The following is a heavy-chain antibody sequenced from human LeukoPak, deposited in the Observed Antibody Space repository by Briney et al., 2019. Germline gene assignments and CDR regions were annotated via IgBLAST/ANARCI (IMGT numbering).Heavy chain of an antibody. D-gene: IGHD7-27*01. Sequence: PGGSLRLSCAASGFTFSSYWMSWVRQAPGKGLEWVANIKQDGSEKYYVDSVKGRFTISRDNAKNSLYLQMNSLRAEDTAVYYCARAHVTGDPYYYYYMDVWGKGTTVTVSS. V-gene: IGHV3-7*01. CDR2: IKQDGSEK. J-gene: IGHJ6*03. CDR1: GFTFSSYW. CDR3: ARAHVTGDPYYYYYMDV.